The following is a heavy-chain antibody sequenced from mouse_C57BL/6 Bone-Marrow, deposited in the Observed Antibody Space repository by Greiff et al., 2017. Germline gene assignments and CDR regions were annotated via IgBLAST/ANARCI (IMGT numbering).Heavy chain of an antibody. CDR3: ARFNWDYFDY. J-gene: IGHJ2*01. Sequence: EVMLVESGGGLVKPGGSLKLSCAASGFTFSDYGMHWVRQAPEKGLEWVAYISSGSSTIYYADTVKGRFTISRDNAKNTLFLQMTSLRSEDTAMYYCARFNWDYFDYWGQGTTLTVSS. CDR2: ISSGSSTI. V-gene: IGHV5-17*01. D-gene: IGHD4-1*02. CDR1: GFTFSDYG.